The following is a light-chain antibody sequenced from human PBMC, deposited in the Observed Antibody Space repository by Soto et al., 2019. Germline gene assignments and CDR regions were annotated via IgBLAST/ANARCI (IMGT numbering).Light chain of an antibody. V-gene: IGKV3-20*01. J-gene: IGKJ1*01. Sequence: EIVLTQSPGTLSLSPGERATLSCRASQSVGSNFLAWYQQKPGQAPRLPIYGASTRATGIPDRFSGSGSGTDFTLTVSRLEPEDFAVYYCQQYNSSPRTFGQGTKVDIK. CDR1: QSVGSNF. CDR3: QQYNSSPRT. CDR2: GAS.